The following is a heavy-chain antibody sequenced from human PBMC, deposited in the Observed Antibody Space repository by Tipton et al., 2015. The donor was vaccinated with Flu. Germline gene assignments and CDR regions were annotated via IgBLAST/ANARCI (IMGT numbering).Heavy chain of an antibody. CDR3: TRGTIYYDSRGFEYYRFGP. CDR2: VSSGGST. V-gene: IGHV4-61*02. J-gene: IGHJ5*02. CDR1: GDSVTSGNYY. Sequence: LRLSCTVSGDSVTSGNYYWTWIRQSAGKGLEWIGRVSSGGSTKYNPSLRGRATISLDMSRNQFSLKVISVTAADTAVYYCTRGTIYYDSRGFEYYRFGPWGQGSLVSVSP. D-gene: IGHD3-22*01.